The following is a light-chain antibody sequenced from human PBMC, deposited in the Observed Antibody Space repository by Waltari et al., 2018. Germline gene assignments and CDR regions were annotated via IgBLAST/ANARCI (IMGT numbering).Light chain of an antibody. J-gene: IGLJ3*02. CDR1: IAIHVGTSR. CDR3: MIWHSSAWV. Sequence: QAVLTQPSSLSASPGASASLTSPLRIAIHVGTSRIYWYQQTPGSPPQYPLRYKSDSDKQPGSGVPSRFSGSKDASANAGILLISGLQSEDEADYYCMIWHSSAWVFGGGTKLTVL. CDR2: YKSDSDK. V-gene: IGLV5-45*02.